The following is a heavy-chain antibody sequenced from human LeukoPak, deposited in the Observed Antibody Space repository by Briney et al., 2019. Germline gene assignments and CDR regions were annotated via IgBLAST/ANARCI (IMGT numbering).Heavy chain of an antibody. CDR3: ARIRGRFLEWLPRKPYFDY. CDR1: GGSISSYY. Sequence: PSETLSLTCTVSGGSISSYYWSWIRQPPGKGLEWIGYIYYSGSTNYNPSLKSRVTISVDTSKNQFSLKLSSVTAADTAVYYCARIRGRFLEWLPRKPYFDYWGRGTLVTVSS. D-gene: IGHD3-3*01. CDR2: IYYSGST. J-gene: IGHJ4*02. V-gene: IGHV4-59*01.